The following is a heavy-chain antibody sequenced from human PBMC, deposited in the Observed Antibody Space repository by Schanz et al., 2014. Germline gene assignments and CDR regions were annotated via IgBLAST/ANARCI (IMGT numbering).Heavy chain of an antibody. CDR1: GGSIRSGTYY. CDR2: VFPNGIT. V-gene: IGHV4-61*02. Sequence: QVQLQESGPGLVKPSQTLSLTCTVSGGSIRSGTYYWSWIRQPAGKALEWVGRVFPNGITNYNPSLKSRVPISLDTSNTQFALALPSLTAADTAVYYCARDTTWRLDLWGRGTLVTVSS. J-gene: IGHJ2*01. D-gene: IGHD1-1*01. CDR3: ARDTTWRLDL.